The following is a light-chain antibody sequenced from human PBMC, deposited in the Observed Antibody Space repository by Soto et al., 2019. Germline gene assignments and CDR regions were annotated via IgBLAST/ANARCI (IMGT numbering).Light chain of an antibody. CDR3: QQYGSSYPWT. V-gene: IGKV3-20*01. CDR1: QSVSSNY. J-gene: IGKJ1*01. CDR2: GAS. Sequence: EIVLTQSPGTLSLSPGERATLSCRASQSVSSNYLAWYQQKPGQAPRLLIYGASSRATGIPDRFSGSGSGTDFTLTIRRLEPEDFAVHYCQQYGSSYPWTFGQGTKVDIK.